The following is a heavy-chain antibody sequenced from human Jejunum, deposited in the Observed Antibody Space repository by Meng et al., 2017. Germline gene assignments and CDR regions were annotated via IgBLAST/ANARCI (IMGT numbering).Heavy chain of an antibody. CDR1: GFTFSSYA. CDR2: ISGSGGNT. D-gene: IGHD1-26*01. CDR3: TKHWWELLFAF. V-gene: IGHV3-23*01. J-gene: IGHJ4*02. Sequence: GASLKISFAASGFTFSSYAMSWVRQAPGKGLEWVSGISGSGGNTYYADSVKSGFTISRDNSKNTLYLQMNSLRADYTAVYYCTKHWWELLFAFWGQGTLVTVSS.